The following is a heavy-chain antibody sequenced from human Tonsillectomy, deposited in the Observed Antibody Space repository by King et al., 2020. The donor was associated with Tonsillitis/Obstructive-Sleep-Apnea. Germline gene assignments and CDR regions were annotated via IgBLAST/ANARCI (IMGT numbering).Heavy chain of an antibody. Sequence: VQLVQSGGGLVQPGGSLRLSCEASGFTFSSYWMSWVRQAPGKGREWLANIKQDGSEKYYVDSVKGSFTISRDNAKNSLYLQMNSLRAEDTAVYYCARDFPIFGVAHRGWFDPWGQGTLVTVSS. D-gene: IGHD3-3*01. V-gene: IGHV3-7*04. J-gene: IGHJ5*02. CDR1: GFTFSSYW. CDR2: IKQDGSEK. CDR3: ARDFPIFGVAHRGWFDP.